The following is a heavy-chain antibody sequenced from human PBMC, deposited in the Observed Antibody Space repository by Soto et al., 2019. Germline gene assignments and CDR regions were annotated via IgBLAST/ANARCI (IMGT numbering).Heavy chain of an antibody. D-gene: IGHD2-15*01. CDR1: GGSFSGYY. CDR3: ARGQGYCSGGSCYSNWVRFFRYGMDV. Sequence: SETLSLTCAVYGGSFSGYYWSWIRQPPGKGLEWIGEINHSGSTNYNPSLKSRVTISVDTSKNQFSLKLSSVTAADTAVYYCARGQGYCSGGSCYSNWVRFFRYGMDVWGQGTTVTVSS. CDR2: INHSGST. V-gene: IGHV4-34*01. J-gene: IGHJ6*02.